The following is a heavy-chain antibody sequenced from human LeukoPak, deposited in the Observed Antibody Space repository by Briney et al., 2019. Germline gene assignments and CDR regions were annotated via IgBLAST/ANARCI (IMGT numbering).Heavy chain of an antibody. V-gene: IGHV4-34*01. J-gene: IGHJ4*02. Sequence: SETLSLTCAVYGGSFSGYYWSWIRQPPGKGLEWIGEINHSGSTNYNPSLKSRVTISVDTSKNQFSLKLSSVTTADTAVYYCARARTFAMTVVVITTPWFDYWGQGTLVTVSS. CDR2: INHSGST. CDR1: GGSFSGYY. CDR3: ARARTFAMTVVVITTPWFDY. D-gene: IGHD3-22*01.